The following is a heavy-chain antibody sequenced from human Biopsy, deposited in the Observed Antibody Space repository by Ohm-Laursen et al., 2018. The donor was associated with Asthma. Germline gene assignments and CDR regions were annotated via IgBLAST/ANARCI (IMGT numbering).Heavy chain of an antibody. CDR3: ARGDSSNWSHYYFDY. J-gene: IGHJ4*02. CDR1: GFNFTTYA. D-gene: IGHD3-22*01. CDR2: ISGSGRSA. Sequence: SLRPSCAASGFNFTTYAIAWIRQAPGRGLEWISAISGSGRSAYYADSVKGQFTISRDYSKNTLYLQMHSLRAEDTAVYYCARGDSSNWSHYYFDYWGQGTLVTVSS. V-gene: IGHV3-23*01.